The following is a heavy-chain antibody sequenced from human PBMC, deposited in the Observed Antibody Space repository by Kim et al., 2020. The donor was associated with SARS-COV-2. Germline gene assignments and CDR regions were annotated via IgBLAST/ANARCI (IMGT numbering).Heavy chain of an antibody. J-gene: IGHJ5*02. CDR2: IYYSGST. D-gene: IGHD3-22*01. CDR3: ARHSSSGYYYWFDP. V-gene: IGHV4-59*08. CDR1: GGSISSYY. Sequence: SETLSLTCTVSGGSISSYYWSWIRQPPGKGLEWIGYIYYSGSTNYNPSLKSRVTISVDTSKNQFSLKLSSVTAADTAVYYCARHSSSGYYYWFDPWGQGTLVTVSS.